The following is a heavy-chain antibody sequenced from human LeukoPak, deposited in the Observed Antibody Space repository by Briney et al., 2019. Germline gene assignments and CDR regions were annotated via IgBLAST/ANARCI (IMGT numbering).Heavy chain of an antibody. CDR3: ARSEQFPYYMDV. J-gene: IGHJ6*03. CDR2: IYPNSGGT. V-gene: IGHV1-2*02. Sequence: ASVKVSCKASVYTFTRYYMHWVRHAPGQGLEWMGWIYPNSGGTNYEEKFQGRATMTGETFIRSAYMKLSRLRSDDAGVYYCARSEQFPYYMDVWGKGTTVTVSS. CDR1: VYTFTRYY. D-gene: IGHD6-19*01.